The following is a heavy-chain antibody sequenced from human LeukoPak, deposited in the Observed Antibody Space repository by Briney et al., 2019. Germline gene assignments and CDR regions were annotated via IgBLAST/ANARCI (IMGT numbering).Heavy chain of an antibody. D-gene: IGHD3-10*01. CDR1: GGSFSGYY. CDR2: INHSGST. Sequence: SETLSLTCAVSGGSFSGYYWSWIRQPPGKGLEWIGEINHSGSTNYNPSLKSRVTISVDTSKNQFSLKLSSVTAADTAVYYCARRSRITMVQHYWGQGTLVTVSS. V-gene: IGHV4-34*01. CDR3: ARRSRITMVQHY. J-gene: IGHJ4*02.